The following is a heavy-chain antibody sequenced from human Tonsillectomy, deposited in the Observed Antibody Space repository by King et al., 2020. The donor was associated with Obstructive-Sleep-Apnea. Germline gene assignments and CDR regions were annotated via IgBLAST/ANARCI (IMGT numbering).Heavy chain of an antibody. V-gene: IGHV3-23*04. J-gene: IGHJ4*02. CDR3: AKTRGYCSGGSCYSDY. CDR2: ISGNGGTT. Sequence: VQLVESGGGLVQPGGSLRLSCAASGFTFSSYAMTWVRQAPGKGLEWVSAISGNGGTTYYADSVKGRFTIPRDNSKNTVYLQMNSQRAEDTAVYYCAKTRGYCSGGSCYSDYWGQGTLVTVSS. D-gene: IGHD2-15*01. CDR1: GFTFSSYA.